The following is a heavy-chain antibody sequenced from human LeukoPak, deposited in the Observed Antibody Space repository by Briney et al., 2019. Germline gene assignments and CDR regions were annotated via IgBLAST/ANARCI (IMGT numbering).Heavy chain of an antibody. V-gene: IGHV3-21*06. CDR1: GLTFSTSG. CDR3: ATETNGRHYDY. D-gene: IGHD1-14*01. J-gene: IGHJ4*02. Sequence: GGSLRLSCTASGLTFSTSGFNWVRQAPGKGLEWVASIGPTGSDRYYADSIKGRFTISRDNPNNFLYLQMNSLRAEDTAVYYCATETNGRHYDYWGQGTLLTVSS. CDR2: IGPTGSDR.